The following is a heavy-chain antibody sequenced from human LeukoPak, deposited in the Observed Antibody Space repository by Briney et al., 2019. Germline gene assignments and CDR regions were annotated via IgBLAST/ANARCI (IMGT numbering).Heavy chain of an antibody. Sequence: EASAKVSCKASGYTFTSYAMHWVRQAPGQRLEWMGWINAGNGNTKYSQKFQGRVTITRDTSASTAYMELSSLRSEDTAVYYCARSRYCSGGSCYSGDYWGQGTLVTVSS. CDR3: ARSRYCSGGSCYSGDY. CDR1: GYTFTSYA. CDR2: INAGNGNT. V-gene: IGHV1-3*01. J-gene: IGHJ4*02. D-gene: IGHD2-15*01.